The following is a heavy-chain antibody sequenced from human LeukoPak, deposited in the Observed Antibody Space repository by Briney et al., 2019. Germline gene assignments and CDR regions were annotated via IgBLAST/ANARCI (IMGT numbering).Heavy chain of an antibody. Sequence: GGSLRLSCAASGFTFSDYYMTWIRQAPGKGLEWVSYISSSSSTIYYADSVKGRFTISRDNAKNSLYLQMNSLRAEDTAVYYCARAPSTYCSSTSCYGYAFDIWGQGTMVTVSS. CDR3: ARAPSTYCSSTSCYGYAFDI. V-gene: IGHV3-11*04. J-gene: IGHJ3*02. D-gene: IGHD2-2*01. CDR2: ISSSSSTI. CDR1: GFTFSDYY.